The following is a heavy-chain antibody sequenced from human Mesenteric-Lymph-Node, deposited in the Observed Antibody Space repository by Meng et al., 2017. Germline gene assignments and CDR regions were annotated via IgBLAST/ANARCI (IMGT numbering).Heavy chain of an antibody. CDR3: ARFDISTSGRSDY. CDR2: IGHSGFT. J-gene: IGHJ4*02. CDR1: CGSISTSGYY. V-gene: IGHV4-39*01. Sequence: PPVPGSGPGLVRPSGALSLTCSVSCGSISTSGYYWGWIRPPPGKGLELIGSIGHSGFTYYTPSLKSRVTVSIDTSRNQFSLWLTSVTAADTAVYYCARFDISTSGRSDYWGQGILVTVSS. D-gene: IGHD1-26*01.